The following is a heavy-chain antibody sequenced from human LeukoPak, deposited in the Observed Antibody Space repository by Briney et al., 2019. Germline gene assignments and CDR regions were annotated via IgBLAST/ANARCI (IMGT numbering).Heavy chain of an antibody. J-gene: IGHJ4*02. V-gene: IGHV3-9*01. CDR3: AKDLIAVAGRGFDY. CDR2: ISWNSGSI. D-gene: IGHD6-19*01. Sequence: GRSLRLSCAASGFTFDDYAMHWVRQAPGKGLEWVSGISWNSGSIGYADSVKGRFTISRDNAKNSLYLQVNSLRAEDTALYYCAKDLIAVAGRGFDYWGQGTLVTVSS. CDR1: GFTFDDYA.